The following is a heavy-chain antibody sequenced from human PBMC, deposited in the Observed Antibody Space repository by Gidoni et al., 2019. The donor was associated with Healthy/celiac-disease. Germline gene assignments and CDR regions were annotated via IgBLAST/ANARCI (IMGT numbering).Heavy chain of an antibody. CDR1: GYTFTAYS. D-gene: IGHD2-2*02. CDR2: INPNSGGT. V-gene: IGHV1-2*02. Sequence: QVQLVPSGAEVQKPGASVKVSCKASGYTFTAYSMHWVRQAPGQGLEWMGWINPNSGGTNYAQKFQGRVTMNRDTSISTAYMELSRLISDDTAVYYCARERGVGYCSSTSCYTVRHDAFDIWGQGTMVTVSS. CDR3: ARERGVGYCSSTSCYTVRHDAFDI. J-gene: IGHJ3*02.